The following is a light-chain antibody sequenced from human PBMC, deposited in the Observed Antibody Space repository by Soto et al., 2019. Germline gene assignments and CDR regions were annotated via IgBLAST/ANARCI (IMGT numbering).Light chain of an antibody. CDR3: SSYTSSSTRV. Sequence: QSALTQPASVSGSPGQSITISCTGTNNDVGAYPYVSWYQQHPGTAPKLIIYEVTNRPSGISDRFSGSKSGNTASLTISGLQAEDESDYYCSSYTSSSTRVFGGGTQLTVL. V-gene: IGLV2-14*01. CDR1: NNDVGAYPY. CDR2: EVT. J-gene: IGLJ2*01.